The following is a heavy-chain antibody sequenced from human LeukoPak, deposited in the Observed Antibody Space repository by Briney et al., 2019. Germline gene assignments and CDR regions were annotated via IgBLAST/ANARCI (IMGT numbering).Heavy chain of an antibody. CDR1: GFTFSSYE. V-gene: IGHV4-34*12. Sequence: GSLRLSCAASGFTFSSYEMNWVRQPPGKGLEWIGEIIDTGSTKYNSSLKSRVTISVDTSKNQFSLSLDSVTAADTAVYYCARGLASGYPPIPFDYWGQGTLVTVSS. CDR3: ARGLASGYPPIPFDY. J-gene: IGHJ4*02. CDR2: IIDTGST. D-gene: IGHD3-3*01.